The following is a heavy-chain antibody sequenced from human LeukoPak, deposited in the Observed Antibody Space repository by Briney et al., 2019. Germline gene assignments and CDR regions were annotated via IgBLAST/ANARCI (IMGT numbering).Heavy chain of an antibody. CDR3: ATYRQVLLPFES. V-gene: IGHV3-23*01. CDR2: IFPSGGEI. CDR1: GFTFSTFA. J-gene: IGHJ4*02. Sequence: GGSLRLSCAASGFTFSTFAMIWVRQPPGKGLEWVSSIFPSGGEIHYADSVRGRFTISRDNSKSTLSLQMNSLRAEDTAIYYCATYRQVLLPFESWGQGALVTVSS. D-gene: IGHD2-8*02.